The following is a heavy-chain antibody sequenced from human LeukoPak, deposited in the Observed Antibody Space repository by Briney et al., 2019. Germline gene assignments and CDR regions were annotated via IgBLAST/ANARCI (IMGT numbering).Heavy chain of an antibody. CDR2: INPSGGST. CDR1: GYTFTSYY. J-gene: IGHJ4*02. D-gene: IGHD2-2*01. CDR3: ARDMGVVPAAMRYFDY. V-gene: IGHV1-46*01. Sequence: ASVKVSCKASGYTFTSYYMHWVRQAPGQGLEWMGIINPSGGSTSYAQKFQGRVTMTRDTSTSTVYMELSSLRSEDTAVYYCARDMGVVPAAMRYFDYRGQGTLVTVSS.